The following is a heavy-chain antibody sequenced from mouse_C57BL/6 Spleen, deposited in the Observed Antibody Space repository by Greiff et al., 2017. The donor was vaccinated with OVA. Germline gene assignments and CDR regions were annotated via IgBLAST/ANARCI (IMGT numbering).Heavy chain of an antibody. V-gene: IGHV1-54*01. CDR2: INPGSGGT. J-gene: IGHJ3*01. D-gene: IGHD2-3*01. Sequence: QVHVKQSGAELVRPGTSVKVSCKASGYAFTNYLIEWVKQRPGQGLEWIGVINPGSGGTNYNEKFKGKATLTADKSSSTAYMQLSSLTSEDSAVYFCARSGYDGYYRFAYWGQGTLVTVSA. CDR3: ARSGYDGYYRFAY. CDR1: GYAFTNYL.